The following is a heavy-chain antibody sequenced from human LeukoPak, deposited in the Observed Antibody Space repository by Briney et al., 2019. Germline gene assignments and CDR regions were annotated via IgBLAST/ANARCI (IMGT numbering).Heavy chain of an antibody. J-gene: IGHJ6*03. Sequence: GGSLRLSCEGSGFTFSRYNMNWFRQAPGKELERVSSISGRSSFIFYADSVKGRFTISRDNAKNSLFLQMNSLRAEDTAVYYCARDAQWLVPEGYYYYMDVWGKGTTVTVSS. CDR1: GFTFSRYN. V-gene: IGHV3-21*06. D-gene: IGHD6-19*01. CDR2: ISGRSSFI. CDR3: ARDAQWLVPEGYYYYMDV.